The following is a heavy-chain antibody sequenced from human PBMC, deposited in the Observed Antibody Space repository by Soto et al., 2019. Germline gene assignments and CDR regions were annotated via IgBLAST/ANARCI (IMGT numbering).Heavy chain of an antibody. CDR1: GFTFSSYA. Sequence: GGSLRLSCAASGFTFSSYAMYWVRQAPGRGLEWVSHITSYSSIYYADSVKGRFTISRDNAKDSLFLQMNSLRDEDTALYYCARGRYCSGGSCYFDYWGQGALVTVSS. D-gene: IGHD2-15*01. CDR2: ITSYSSI. J-gene: IGHJ4*02. V-gene: IGHV3-48*02. CDR3: ARGRYCSGGSCYFDY.